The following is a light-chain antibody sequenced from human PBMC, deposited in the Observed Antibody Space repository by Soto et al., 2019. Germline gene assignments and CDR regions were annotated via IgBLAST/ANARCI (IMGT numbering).Light chain of an antibody. J-gene: IGKJ1*01. V-gene: IGKV3-20*01. CDR1: QRISSTF. Sequence: PGESATLACRASQRISSTFVAWYQQKPGQAPRLLIYAASSRATGIPDRFSGSGSGTDFTLTINRLEPEDFALYFCQQYTSSPRAFGQWTKVEIX. CDR3: QQYTSSPRA. CDR2: AAS.